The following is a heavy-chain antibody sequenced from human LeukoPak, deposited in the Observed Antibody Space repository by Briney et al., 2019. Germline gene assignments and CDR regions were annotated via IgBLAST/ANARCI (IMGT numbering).Heavy chain of an antibody. CDR1: GFTFSSYA. D-gene: IGHD5-18*01. V-gene: IGHV3-23*01. Sequence: GGSLRLSCVFSGFTFSSYAMSWVRQAPGKGLERVSSLSGSGGNTYYADSVKGRFTISRDNSKNTLYLQMNSLRVEDTAVYYCAKDPHTGYSFAYWGQGTLVTVSS. CDR3: AKDPHTGYSFAY. J-gene: IGHJ4*02. CDR2: LSGSGGNT.